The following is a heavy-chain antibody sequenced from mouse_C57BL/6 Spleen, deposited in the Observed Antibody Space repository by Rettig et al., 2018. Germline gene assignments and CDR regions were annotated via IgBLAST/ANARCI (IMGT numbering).Heavy chain of an antibody. CDR3: ARDTTVVGDAMDY. J-gene: IGHJ4*01. D-gene: IGHD1-1*01. V-gene: IGHV1-81*01. Sequence: GKATLTADKSSSTAYMELRSLTSEDSAVYFCARDTTVVGDAMDYWGQGTSVTVSS.